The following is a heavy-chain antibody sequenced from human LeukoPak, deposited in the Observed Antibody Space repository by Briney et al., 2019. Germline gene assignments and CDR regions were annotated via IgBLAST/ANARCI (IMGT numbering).Heavy chain of an antibody. V-gene: IGHV3-23*01. J-gene: IGHJ4*02. Sequence: PGGSLRLSCAASGFSFSFYGMHWVRQTPGKGLEWVSGISASGGSTYYADSVKGRFTISRDNSQNTLYLQMNSLRAEDTAVYYCAKCISGSYPNKPYDYWGQGALVTVSS. CDR1: GFSFSFYG. CDR2: ISASGGST. CDR3: AKCISGSYPNKPYDY. D-gene: IGHD1-26*01.